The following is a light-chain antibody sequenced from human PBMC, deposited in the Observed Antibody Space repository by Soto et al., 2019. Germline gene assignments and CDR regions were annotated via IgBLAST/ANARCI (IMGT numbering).Light chain of an antibody. Sequence: QSALTQPPSVSGSPRQSVTISCTGTSTDFVSYNRVSWYQQPPGTAPKLIIYEVSNRPSGVPDRFSGSKSGNTASLTISGLQAADEADYYCSLYTSENTYVFGTGTKVTVL. J-gene: IGLJ1*01. CDR2: EVS. CDR1: STDFVSYNR. V-gene: IGLV2-18*01. CDR3: SLYTSENTYV.